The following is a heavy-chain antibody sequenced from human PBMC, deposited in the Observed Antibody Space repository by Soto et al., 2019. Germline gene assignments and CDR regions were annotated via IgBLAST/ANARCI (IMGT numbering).Heavy chain of an antibody. J-gene: IGHJ3*02. CDR2: ISAYNGNT. Sequence: ASVKVSCKASGYTFTSYGISWVRQAPGQGLEWMGWISAYNGNTNYAQKLQGRVTMTTDTSTSTAYMELRSLRSDDTAVYYCARVWGLDAYSSGWIKIDAFDIWGQGTMVTVSS. CDR3: ARVWGLDAYSSGWIKIDAFDI. D-gene: IGHD6-19*01. CDR1: GYTFTSYG. V-gene: IGHV1-18*01.